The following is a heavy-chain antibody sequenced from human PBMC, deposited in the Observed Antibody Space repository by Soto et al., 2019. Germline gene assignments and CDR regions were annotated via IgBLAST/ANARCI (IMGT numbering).Heavy chain of an antibody. D-gene: IGHD4-4*01. J-gene: IGHJ4*02. V-gene: IGHV3-21*01. CDR2: ISSSSSYI. CDR3: ARDFRLQYYLDY. CDR1: GFTFSSYS. Sequence: GGSLRLSCAASGFTFSSYSMNWVRQAPGKGLEWVSSISSSSSYIYYADSVKGRITISRDNAKNSLYLQMNSLRAEDTAVYYCARDFRLQYYLDYWGQGTLVTVTS.